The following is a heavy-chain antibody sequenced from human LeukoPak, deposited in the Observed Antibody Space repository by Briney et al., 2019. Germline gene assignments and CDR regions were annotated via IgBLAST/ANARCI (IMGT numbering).Heavy chain of an antibody. D-gene: IGHD2-2*01. CDR2: IYHSGST. CDR3: ARGVVPAAMWSWWFDP. Sequence: PSETLSLTCTVSGGSISSSSYSWSWIRQPPGKGLEWIGYIYHSGSTYYNPSLKSRVTISVDRSKNQFSLKLSSVTAADTAVYYCARGVVPAAMWSWWFDPWGQGTLVTVSS. V-gene: IGHV4-30-2*01. CDR1: GGSISSSSYS. J-gene: IGHJ5*02.